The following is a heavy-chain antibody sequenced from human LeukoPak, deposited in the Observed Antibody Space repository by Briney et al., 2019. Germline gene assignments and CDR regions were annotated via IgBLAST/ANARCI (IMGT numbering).Heavy chain of an antibody. V-gene: IGHV3-11*01. CDR3: AKGRGDGIYYYYGMDV. CDR2: ISSSGSTI. CDR1: GFTFSDYY. Sequence: PGGSLRLSCAASGFTFSDYYMSWIRQAPGKRLEGVSYISSSGSTIYYADSVEGRFTISRDNAKNSLSLQMNSLRAEDTALYYCAKGRGDGIYYYYGMDVWGQGTTVTVSS. D-gene: IGHD2-21*01. J-gene: IGHJ6*02.